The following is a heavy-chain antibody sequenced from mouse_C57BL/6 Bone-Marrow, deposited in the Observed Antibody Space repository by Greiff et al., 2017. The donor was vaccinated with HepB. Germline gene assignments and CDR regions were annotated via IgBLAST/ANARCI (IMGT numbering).Heavy chain of an antibody. CDR1: GYTFTSYW. CDR3: ARNGSDYYAMDY. D-gene: IGHD1-1*01. CDR2: IDPSDSYT. Sequence: VQLQQPGAELVMPGASVKLSCKASGYTFTSYWMHWVKQRPGQGLEWIGEIDPSDSYTNYNQKFKGKSTLTVDKSSSTAYIQLSSLTSEDSAVSVCARNGSDYYAMDYWGQGTSVTVSS. J-gene: IGHJ4*01. V-gene: IGHV1-69*01.